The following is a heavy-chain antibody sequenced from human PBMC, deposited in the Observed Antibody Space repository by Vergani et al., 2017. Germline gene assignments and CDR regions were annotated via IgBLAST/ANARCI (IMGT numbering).Heavy chain of an antibody. CDR2: MYHSGST. D-gene: IGHD3-10*01. V-gene: IGHV4-59*01. J-gene: IGHJ5*02. CDR3: GRVADFYGLGSRLLDL. CDR1: GGSMSGYY. Sequence: QVRLQESGPGLVKPSETLSLTCSVSGGSMSGYYWSWIRQPPGKELEWIVYMYHSGSTNYNPSLETRITISGDTSKNQFSLKLNSVTAADTAVYYGGRVADFYGLGSRLLDLWGQGILVTVSS.